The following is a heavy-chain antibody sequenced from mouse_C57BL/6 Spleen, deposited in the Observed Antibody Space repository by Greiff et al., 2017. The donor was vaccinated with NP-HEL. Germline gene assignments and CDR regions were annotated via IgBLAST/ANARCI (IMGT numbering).Heavy chain of an antibody. CDR3: AREALTGKGYAMDD. D-gene: IGHD4-1*01. V-gene: IGHV3-6*01. CDR1: GYSITSGYY. J-gene: IGHJ4*01. Sequence: VQLKESGPGLVKPSQSLSLTCSVTGYSITSGYYWNWIRQFPGNKLEWMGYISYDGSNNYNPSLKNRISITRDTSKNQFFLKLNSVTTEDTATYYCAREALTGKGYAMDDRGQGTSVTVSS. CDR2: ISYDGSN.